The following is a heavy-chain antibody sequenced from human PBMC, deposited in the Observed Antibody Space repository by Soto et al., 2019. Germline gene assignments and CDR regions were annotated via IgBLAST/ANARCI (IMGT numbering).Heavy chain of an antibody. CDR3: GGYNALTGYHGYGMDV. Sequence: SCPTLVNPTQTLTLTCTFSGFSLSTGGVGVGWIRQPPGKAPEWLALIYWNDDKRYSPSLNSRLTITKDTSKNQVVLTMSNMDPVDTATYYCGGYNALTGYHGYGMDVWGQGTTVTVYS. CDR2: IYWNDDK. CDR1: GFSLSTGGVG. J-gene: IGHJ6*02. D-gene: IGHD3-9*01. V-gene: IGHV2-5*01.